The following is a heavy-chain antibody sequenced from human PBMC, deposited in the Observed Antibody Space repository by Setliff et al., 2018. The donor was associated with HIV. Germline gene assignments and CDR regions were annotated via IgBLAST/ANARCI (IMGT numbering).Heavy chain of an antibody. V-gene: IGHV1-8*01. CDR1: GYTLTDFD. D-gene: IGHD1-26*01. J-gene: IGHJ3*02. CDR3: TRWIVGSSNIFAFDI. CDR2: INPKSGNT. Sequence: GASVKVSCKASGYTLTDFDIYWMRQASGQGLEWLGWINPKSGNTAYAQSFQGRVTLTTNTAISTVDMELGSLSSEDTAVYYCTRWIVGSSNIFAFDIWGQGTLVTVSS.